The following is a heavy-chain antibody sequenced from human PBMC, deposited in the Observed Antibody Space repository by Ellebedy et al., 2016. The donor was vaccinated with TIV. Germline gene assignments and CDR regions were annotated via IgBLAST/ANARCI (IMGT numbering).Heavy chain of an antibody. Sequence: GESLKISCAASGFTFSNAWMNWVRQAPGKGLEWVGRIKSKTDGGTTDYAAPVKGRFTISRDDSKNTLYLQMNSLKTEDTAVYYCTTDPTVAGWFPFDYWGQGTLVTVSS. V-gene: IGHV3-15*07. CDR2: IKSKTDGGTT. CDR3: TTDPTVAGWFPFDY. CDR1: GFTFSNAW. J-gene: IGHJ4*02. D-gene: IGHD6-19*01.